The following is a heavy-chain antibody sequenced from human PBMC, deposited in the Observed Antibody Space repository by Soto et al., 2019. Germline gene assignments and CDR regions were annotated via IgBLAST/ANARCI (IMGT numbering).Heavy chain of an antibody. CDR2: ISSSSSTI. CDR3: ARVSVGAGDAFDI. Sequence: GGTLRLSCAASGFTFSSYSMNWVRQAPGKGLEWVEYISSSSSTIYYANSVKGRFTISRDNAKNSLYLQMNSLRAEDAAVYCCARVSVGAGDAFDIWGQGTMVTVSS. V-gene: IGHV3-48*01. D-gene: IGHD1-26*01. CDR1: GFTFSSYS. J-gene: IGHJ3*02.